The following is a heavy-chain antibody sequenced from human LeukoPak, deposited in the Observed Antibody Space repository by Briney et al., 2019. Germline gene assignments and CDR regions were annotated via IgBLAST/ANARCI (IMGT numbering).Heavy chain of an antibody. V-gene: IGHV4-34*01. D-gene: IGHD6-13*01. J-gene: IGHJ5*02. CDR3: ARGIAAWFAP. Sequence: PSETLSLTCAVYGGSFSGYYWSWIRQPPGKGLEWIGEINHSGSTNYNPSLKSRVTISVDTSKNQFSLKLSSVTAADTAVYYCARGIAAWFAPGGQGTLVTVPS. CDR2: INHSGST. CDR1: GGSFSGYY.